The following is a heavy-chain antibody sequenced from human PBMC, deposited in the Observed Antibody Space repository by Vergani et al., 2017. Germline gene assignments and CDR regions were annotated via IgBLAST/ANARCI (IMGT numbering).Heavy chain of an antibody. CDR1: GDSTTSRLDY. CDR2: MYHSGTT. V-gene: IGHV4-39*01. J-gene: IGHJ4*02. D-gene: IGHD1-14*01. Sequence: QLQLQESGPGLVKPSETLSLTCSVSGDSTTSRLDYWGWIRQTPGKGLEGIGSMYHSGTTYYNPSLKSRATLSVVTSKNQISLQVTSVTAADTAVYYCARHQIGRYTEYGGQGILVTVSS. CDR3: ARHQIGRYTEY.